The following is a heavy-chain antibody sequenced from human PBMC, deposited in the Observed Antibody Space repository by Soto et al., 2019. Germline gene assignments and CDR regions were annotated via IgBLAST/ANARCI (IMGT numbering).Heavy chain of an antibody. CDR2: ISGSGGST. CDR1: GFTFSSYA. CDR3: AKRAGSFQYYGMDV. J-gene: IGHJ6*02. Sequence: PGGSLRLSCAASGFTFSSYAMGWVRQAPGKGLEWVSAISGSGGSTYYADSVKGRFTISRDNSKNTLYLQMNSLRAEDTAVYYCAKRAGSFQYYGMDVWGQGTTVTVSS. V-gene: IGHV3-23*01.